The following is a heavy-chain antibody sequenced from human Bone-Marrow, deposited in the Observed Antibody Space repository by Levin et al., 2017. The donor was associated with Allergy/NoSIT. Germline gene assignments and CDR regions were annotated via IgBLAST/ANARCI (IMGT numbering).Heavy chain of an antibody. CDR2: IKSNTDGGTT. J-gene: IGHJ4*02. CDR3: TTTAMPIDY. V-gene: IGHV3-15*01. CDR1: GFTFSNAW. D-gene: IGHD5-18*01. Sequence: GGSLRLSCAASGFTFSNAWMSWVRQAPGKGLEWVGRIKSNTDGGTTDYAAPVKGRFTISRDESKNTLYLQMNSLKTEDTAVYYCTTTAMPIDYWGQGTLVTVSS.